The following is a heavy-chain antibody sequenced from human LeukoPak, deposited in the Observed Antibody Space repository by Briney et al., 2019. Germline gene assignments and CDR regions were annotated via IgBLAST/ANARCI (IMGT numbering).Heavy chain of an antibody. D-gene: IGHD3-10*01. J-gene: IGHJ4*02. CDR3: GRVQDYGSGSFDY. CDR1: GFTFSNAW. Sequence: GGSLRLSCAASGFTFSNAWMSWVRQAPGKGLEWVGRIKSKTDGGTTDYAAPVKGRFTISRDDSKNTLYLQMNSLKTEDTAVYCCGRVQDYGSGSFDYWGQGTLVTVSS. V-gene: IGHV3-15*01. CDR2: IKSKTDGGTT.